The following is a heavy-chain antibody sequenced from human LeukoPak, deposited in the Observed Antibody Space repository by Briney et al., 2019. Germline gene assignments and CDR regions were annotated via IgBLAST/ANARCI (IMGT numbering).Heavy chain of an antibody. CDR2: ISGSGGST. Sequence: GGSLRLSCAASGFTFSSYAMSWVRQAPGKGLEWVSAISGSGGSTYYADSVKGRFTISRDNSKNTLYLQMNSLRAEDTAVYYCAKDYVLRYFDWSPYYFDYWGQGTLVTVSS. CDR1: GFTFSSYA. J-gene: IGHJ4*02. D-gene: IGHD3-9*01. CDR3: AKDYVLRYFDWSPYYFDY. V-gene: IGHV3-23*01.